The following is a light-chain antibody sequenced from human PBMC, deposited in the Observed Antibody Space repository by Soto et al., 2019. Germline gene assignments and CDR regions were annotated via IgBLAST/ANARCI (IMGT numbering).Light chain of an antibody. CDR1: QSVRSN. CDR2: DAS. J-gene: IGKJ3*01. V-gene: IGKV3-15*01. CDR3: QQYSDWPLT. Sequence: EIVMTQSPATLSVSPGERATLSCRASQSVRSNYLAWYQQKPGQAPRLLIYDASTRATGIPARFSGSGSGTEFTLTISSLQSEDLAVYFCQQYSDWPLTFGPGTKEDI.